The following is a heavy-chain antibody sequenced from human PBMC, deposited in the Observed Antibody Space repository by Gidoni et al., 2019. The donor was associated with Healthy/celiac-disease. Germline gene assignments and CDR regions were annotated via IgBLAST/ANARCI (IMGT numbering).Heavy chain of an antibody. J-gene: IGHJ6*02. V-gene: IGHV3-9*01. CDR1: GFTFDDYA. Sequence: EVQLVESGGGLVQPGRSLRLSCAASGFTFDDYAMHWVRQAPGKGLEWVSGISWNSGSIGYADSVKGRFTISRDNAKNSLYLQMNSLRAEDTALYYCAKVTSYYYYYGMDVWGQGTTVNVSS. CDR2: ISWNSGSI. CDR3: AKVTSYYYYYGMDV.